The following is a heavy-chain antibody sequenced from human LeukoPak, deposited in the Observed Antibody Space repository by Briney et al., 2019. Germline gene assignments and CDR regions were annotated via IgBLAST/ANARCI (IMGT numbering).Heavy chain of an antibody. Sequence: ASVKVSCKASGYTFTSYYLHWVRQAPGQGPEWMGVINPSGGSTTYAQKFQGRVTMTRDTSTSTVYMELSNLRSEDTAVYYCARGGLERRAPLDYWGQGTLVTVSS. D-gene: IGHD1-1*01. CDR2: INPSGGST. CDR3: ARGGLERRAPLDY. CDR1: GYTFTSYY. V-gene: IGHV1-46*01. J-gene: IGHJ4*02.